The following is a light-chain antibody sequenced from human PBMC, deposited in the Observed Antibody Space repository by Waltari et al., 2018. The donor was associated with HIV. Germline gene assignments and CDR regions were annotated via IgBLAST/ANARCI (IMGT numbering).Light chain of an antibody. V-gene: IGKV1-33*01. CDR1: QDIKKN. CDR2: DGV. CDR3: VQYDNLPYT. Sequence: DIQLTQPPSSVCISVGDRVTITCQATQDIKKNLNWYQQKPGKAPRLMVYDGVRLEEGVTSRFSGSGSGTDYSLTIDDLQPEDIGIYYCVQYDNLPYTFGRGTKVEVK. J-gene: IGKJ2*01.